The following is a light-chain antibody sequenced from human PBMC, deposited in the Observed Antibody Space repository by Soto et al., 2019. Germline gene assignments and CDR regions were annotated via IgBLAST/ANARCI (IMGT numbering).Light chain of an antibody. CDR2: SNN. CDR3: AAWDGSLNGYV. Sequence: QSVLTQPASASGTPGQRVTISCSGSSSTIGSNTVNWYQQLPGTAPKLLIYSNNQRPSGVPDRFSGSKSGTSASLAISGLQSEDEADYYCAAWDGSLNGYVFGTGTKVTVL. V-gene: IGLV1-44*01. J-gene: IGLJ1*01. CDR1: SSTIGSNT.